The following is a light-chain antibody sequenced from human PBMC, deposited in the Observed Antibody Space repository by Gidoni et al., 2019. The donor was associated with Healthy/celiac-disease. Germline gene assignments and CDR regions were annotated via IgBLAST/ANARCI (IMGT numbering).Light chain of an antibody. CDR1: NIGSKR. CDR3: QVWDSSSDHVV. Sequence: SSVLTQPPPVSVAPGQPARITCGGNNIGSKRVHWYQQKPGQAPVLVVYDDSDRPSGIPERFSGSNSGNTATLTISRVEAGDEADYYCQVWDSSSDHVVFGGGTKLTVL. CDR2: DDS. J-gene: IGLJ2*01. V-gene: IGLV3-21*02.